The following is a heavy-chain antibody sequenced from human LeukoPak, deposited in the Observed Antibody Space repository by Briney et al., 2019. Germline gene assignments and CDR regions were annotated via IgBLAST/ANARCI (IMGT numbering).Heavy chain of an antibody. Sequence: GGSLRLSCAASGFTFSSYAMSWVRQAPGKGLEWVSAISGSGGSTYYADSVKGRFTISRDNSKNTLYLQMNSPRAEDTAVYYCASTDSGSYCCMEDYWGQGTLVTVSS. CDR2: ISGSGGST. CDR3: ASTDSGSYCCMEDY. D-gene: IGHD1-26*01. J-gene: IGHJ4*02. CDR1: GFTFSSYA. V-gene: IGHV3-23*01.